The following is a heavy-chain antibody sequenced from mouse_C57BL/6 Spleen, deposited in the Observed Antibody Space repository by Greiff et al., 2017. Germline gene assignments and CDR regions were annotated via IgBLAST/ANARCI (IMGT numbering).Heavy chain of an antibody. V-gene: IGHV1-80*01. D-gene: IGHD1-1*01. Sequence: VQLQQSGAELVKPGASVKISCKASGYAFSSYWMNWVKQRPGKGLEWIGQIYPGDGDTNYNGKLKGKATLTADKSSSTAYMQLSSLTSEDSAVYFCARSTVVAHFDYWGQGTTLTVSS. J-gene: IGHJ2*01. CDR1: GYAFSSYW. CDR3: ARSTVVAHFDY. CDR2: IYPGDGDT.